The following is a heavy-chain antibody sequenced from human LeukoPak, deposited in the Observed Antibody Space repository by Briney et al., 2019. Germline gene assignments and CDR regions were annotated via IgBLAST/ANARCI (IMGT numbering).Heavy chain of an antibody. J-gene: IGHJ4*02. CDR1: GYTFTGYG. Sequence: ASVKVSCKASGYTFTGYGISWVRQAPGQGLEWMGWISAYNGNTNYAQKLQGRVTMTTDTSTSTAYMELRSLRSDDTAVYYCARDRRYCSGGSCFDIDYWGQGTLVTVSS. V-gene: IGHV1-18*04. CDR2: ISAYNGNT. CDR3: ARDRRYCSGGSCFDIDY. D-gene: IGHD2-15*01.